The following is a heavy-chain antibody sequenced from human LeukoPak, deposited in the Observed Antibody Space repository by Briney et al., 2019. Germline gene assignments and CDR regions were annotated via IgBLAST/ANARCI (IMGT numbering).Heavy chain of an antibody. J-gene: IGHJ4*02. V-gene: IGHV3-23*01. CDR3: ANPGVNLDY. D-gene: IGHD3-10*01. Sequence: GGSLRLSCAVSVYTFSRYAMSEVREAPGKALEWVSAISGSGGSTYYADSVKGRFTISRDNSKNTLYLQMNSLRAEDTAVYYCANPGVNLDYWGQGTLVTVSS. CDR2: ISGSGGST. CDR1: VYTFSRYA.